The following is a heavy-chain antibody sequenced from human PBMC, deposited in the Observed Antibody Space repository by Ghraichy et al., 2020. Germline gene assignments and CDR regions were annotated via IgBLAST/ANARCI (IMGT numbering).Heavy chain of an antibody. CDR2: IYYSGST. D-gene: IGHD5-18*01. CDR1: GGSISSSSYY. Sequence: SETLSLTCTVSGGSISSSSYYLGWIRQPPGKGLEWIGSIYYSGSTYYNPSLKSRVTISVDTSKNQFSLKLSSVTAADTAVYYCARQGYSYCELDYWGQGTLFTVSS. CDR3: ARQGYSYCELDY. J-gene: IGHJ4*02. V-gene: IGHV4-39*01.